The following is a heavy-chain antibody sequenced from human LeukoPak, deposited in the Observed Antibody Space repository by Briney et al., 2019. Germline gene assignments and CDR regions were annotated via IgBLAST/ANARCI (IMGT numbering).Heavy chain of an antibody. CDR3: ARKDSNYGGFDY. V-gene: IGHV4-4*02. J-gene: IGHJ4*02. D-gene: IGHD4-11*01. Sequence: PSGTLSLTCAVSGGSISSNNWWSWVRQPPGKGLEWIGEIYHSGSTTYNPSLKSRVTISVDKSKNQFSLELSSVAAADTAVCFCARKDSNYGGFDYWGQGTLVTVSS. CDR2: IYHSGST. CDR1: GGSISSNNW.